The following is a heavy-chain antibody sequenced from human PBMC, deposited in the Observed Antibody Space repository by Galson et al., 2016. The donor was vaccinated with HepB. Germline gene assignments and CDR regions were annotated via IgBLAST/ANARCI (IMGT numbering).Heavy chain of an antibody. CDR2: ISGSGAST. CDR3: ARGRTTSCNSAFDI. Sequence: SLRLSCAASGFTFSSYAMSWVRQAPGKGLEWVSVISGSGASTYYAGSVKGRFTISRDNSKNTLYLQVNSLRVEDTAIYYCARGRTTSCNSAFDIWGQGTMGTV. D-gene: IGHD2-2*02. J-gene: IGHJ3*02. CDR1: GFTFSSYA. V-gene: IGHV3-23*01.